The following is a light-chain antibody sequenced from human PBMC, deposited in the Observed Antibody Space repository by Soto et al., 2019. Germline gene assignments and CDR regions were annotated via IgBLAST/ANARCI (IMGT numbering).Light chain of an antibody. Sequence: IVMTQSPATLSVSPGERATLSCRASQSVGRSLAWYQQKPGQAPRLLIYGTSARATGIPATFSGSGSGTEFTLTISSLQSEDFAVYYCQQYNNWPQLTFGGGTKVEIK. CDR1: QSVGRS. J-gene: IGKJ4*01. CDR3: QQYNNWPQLT. CDR2: GTS. V-gene: IGKV3-15*01.